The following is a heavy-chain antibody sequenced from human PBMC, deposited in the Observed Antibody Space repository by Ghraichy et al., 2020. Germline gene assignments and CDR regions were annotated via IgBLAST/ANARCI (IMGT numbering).Heavy chain of an antibody. D-gene: IGHD3-10*01. V-gene: IGHV4-61*01. Sequence: SCTVSGSSVSSGRYYWNWIRQPPGKGLECLGYIYYSGITNYNPSLKSRVTISIDTSMNQFSLKLTSVTAADTAVYYCARGYYGSGIYLGQWGHGTPVT. CDR2: IYYSGIT. CDR3: ARGYYGSGIYLGQ. CDR1: GSSVSSGRYY. J-gene: IGHJ4*01.